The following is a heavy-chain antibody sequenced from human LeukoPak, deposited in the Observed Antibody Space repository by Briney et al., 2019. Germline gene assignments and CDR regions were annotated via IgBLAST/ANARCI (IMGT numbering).Heavy chain of an antibody. D-gene: IGHD2-2*01. CDR2: IYPNGGT. V-gene: IGHV4-4*07. CDR1: GGSITGYY. J-gene: IGHJ4*02. Sequence: SETLSLTCSVSGGSITGYYWSWIRQPAGKGLEWIGRIYPNGGTNYNPSLKSRATMSVATSKNQFSLKLTSVTAADTAMYYCARTKRTSHYYFDYWGQGTLATVSS. CDR3: ARTKRTSHYYFDY.